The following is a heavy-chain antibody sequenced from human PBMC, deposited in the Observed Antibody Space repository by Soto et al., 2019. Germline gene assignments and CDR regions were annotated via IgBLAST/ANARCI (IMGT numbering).Heavy chain of an antibody. D-gene: IGHD3-22*01. J-gene: IGHJ6*02. CDR3: ARDLPNYYDSSGYAYYYGMDV. Sequence: GGSLRLSCAASGFTVSSNYMSWVRQAPGKGLEWVSVIYSGGSTYYADSVKGRFTISRDNSKNTLYLQMNSLRAEDTAVYYCARDLPNYYDSSGYAYYYGMDVWGQGTAVTVSS. CDR1: GFTVSSNY. V-gene: IGHV3-53*01. CDR2: IYSGGST.